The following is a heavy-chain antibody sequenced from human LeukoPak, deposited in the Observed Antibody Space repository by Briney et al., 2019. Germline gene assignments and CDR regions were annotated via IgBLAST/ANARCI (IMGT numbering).Heavy chain of an antibody. CDR3: ARDRRRHCSGGSGYSY. D-gene: IGHD2-15*01. V-gene: IGHV3-21*01. Sequence: GGSLRLSCAASGFTFSSYSMNWVRQAPGKGLEWVSSISSSSSYIYYADSVKGRFTISRDNAKNSLYLQMNSLRAEDTAVYYCARDRRRHCSGGSGYSYWGQGTLVTVSS. CDR2: ISSSSSYI. CDR1: GFTFSSYS. J-gene: IGHJ4*02.